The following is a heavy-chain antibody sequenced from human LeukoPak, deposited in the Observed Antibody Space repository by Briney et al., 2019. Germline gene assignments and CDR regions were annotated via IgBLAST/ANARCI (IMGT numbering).Heavy chain of an antibody. CDR2: ISYDGSNK. Sequence: PGGSLRLSCAASGVTFSSYCMHWVRQAPGKGLEWVAVISYDGSNKWYADSVKGRFAISRDNSKNTLYLQMNSLSAENTAVYYCAKHWDSGWKGYGLHVWGQGTTVPVSS. CDR1: GVTFSSYC. D-gene: IGHD6-19*01. V-gene: IGHV3-30*18. CDR3: AKHWDSGWKGYGLHV. J-gene: IGHJ6*02.